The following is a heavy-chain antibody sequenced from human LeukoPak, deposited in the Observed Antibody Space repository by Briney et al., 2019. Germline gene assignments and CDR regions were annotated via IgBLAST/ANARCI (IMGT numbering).Heavy chain of an antibody. D-gene: IGHD3-22*01. CDR2: INPSGGST. CDR3: ARGYYYDSSGYYSYLDY. CDR1: GYTFTSYY. Sequence: ASVKVSCKAFGYTFTSYYMHWVRQAPGQGLEWMGIINPSGGSTSYAQKFQGRVTMTRDTSTSTVYMELSSLRSEDTAVYYCARGYYYDSSGYYSYLDYWGQGTLVTVSS. J-gene: IGHJ4*02. V-gene: IGHV1-46*01.